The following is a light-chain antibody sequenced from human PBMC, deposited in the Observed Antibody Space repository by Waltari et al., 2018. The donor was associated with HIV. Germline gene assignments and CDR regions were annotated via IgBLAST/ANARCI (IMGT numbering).Light chain of an antibody. Sequence: YEFTQPPSVSVSPGQTATLICSGNESPAPLAHWYQQRPGQAPVLVIDKDKERPSGIPERFSGSSSGTTATLTISGVLEEDEADYYCQSADSSETLGVFGGGTKLTVL. V-gene: IGLV3-25*03. CDR2: KDK. CDR3: QSADSSETLGV. CDR1: ESPAPL. J-gene: IGLJ3*02.